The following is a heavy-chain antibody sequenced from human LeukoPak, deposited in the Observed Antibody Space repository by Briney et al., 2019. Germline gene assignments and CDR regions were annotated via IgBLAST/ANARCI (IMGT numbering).Heavy chain of an antibody. J-gene: IGHJ6*02. CDR3: ARFYDSSGYRPSIVGLYYYGMDV. CDR1: GGTFSSYA. Sequence: GASVKVSCKASGGTFSSYAISWVRQAPGQGLEWMGWISAYNGNTNYAQKLQGRVTMTTDTSTSTAYMELRSLRSDDTAVYYCARFYDSSGYRPSIVGLYYYGMDVWGQGTTVTVSS. V-gene: IGHV1-18*01. D-gene: IGHD3-22*01. CDR2: ISAYNGNT.